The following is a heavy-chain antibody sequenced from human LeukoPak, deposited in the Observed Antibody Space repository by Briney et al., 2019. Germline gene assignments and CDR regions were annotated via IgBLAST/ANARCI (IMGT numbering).Heavy chain of an antibody. CDR1: GFTFSSYA. J-gene: IGHJ4*02. D-gene: IGHD1-7*01. CDR2: ISGSGGST. Sequence: GGSLRLSCAASGFTFSSYAMSWVRQAPGKGLEWVSAISGSGGSTYYADSVKGRLTISRDNSKNTLYLQMNSLRAEDTAVYYCAKAVQSNWNCDYWGQGTLVTVSS. V-gene: IGHV3-23*01. CDR3: AKAVQSNWNCDY.